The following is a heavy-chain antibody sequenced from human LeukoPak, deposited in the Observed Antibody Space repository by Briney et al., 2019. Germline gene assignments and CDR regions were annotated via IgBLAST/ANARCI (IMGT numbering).Heavy chain of an antibody. Sequence: ASVKVSCKASGGTFSSYAISWVRQAPGQGLEWMGGIIPIFGTANYAQKFQGRVTITADESTSTAYMELSSLRSEDTAVYYCASSQLSTIQLWPLRIDYWGQGTLVTVSS. CDR1: GGTFSSYA. V-gene: IGHV1-69*13. CDR2: IIPIFGTA. CDR3: ASSQLSTIQLWPLRIDY. J-gene: IGHJ4*02. D-gene: IGHD5-18*01.